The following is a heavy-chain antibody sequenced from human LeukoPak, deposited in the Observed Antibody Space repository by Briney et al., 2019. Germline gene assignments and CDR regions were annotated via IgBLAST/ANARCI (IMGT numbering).Heavy chain of an antibody. D-gene: IGHD5-24*01. CDR2: IYYSGST. CDR1: GGSITSYY. V-gene: IGHV4-59*08. J-gene: IGHJ4*02. Sequence: SETLSLTCTVSGGSITSYYWSWIRQSPGKGLEWIGYIYYSGSTYYNPSLKSRVTISVDTSKNQFSLKLSSVTAADTAVYYCARILRDGYKKDFDYWGQGTLVTVSS. CDR3: ARILRDGYKKDFDY.